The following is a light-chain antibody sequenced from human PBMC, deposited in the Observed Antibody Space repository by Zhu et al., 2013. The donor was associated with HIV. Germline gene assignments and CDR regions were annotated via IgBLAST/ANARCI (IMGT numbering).Light chain of an antibody. CDR2: GAS. Sequence: EVVMTQSPATLSVSPGERATLSCRASQSVSSNLAWYQHKPGQAPRLLIFGASTRATGIPARFSGSGSGTEFTLTISSLQSEDFATYSCQQYYSPPSTFGPGTKVDMK. CDR3: QQYYSPPST. J-gene: IGKJ3*01. CDR1: QSVSSN. V-gene: IGKV3-15*01.